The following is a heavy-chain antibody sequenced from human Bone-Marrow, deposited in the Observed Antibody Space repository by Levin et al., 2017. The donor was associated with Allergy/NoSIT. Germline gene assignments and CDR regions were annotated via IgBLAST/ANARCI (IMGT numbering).Heavy chain of an antibody. CDR1: GGSFSGYY. J-gene: IGHJ4*02. V-gene: IGHV4-34*01. CDR3: ARALAPDYGDPAVVDY. D-gene: IGHD4-17*01. Sequence: TSETLSLTCAVYGGSFSGYYWSWIRQPPGKGLEWIGEINHSGSTNYNPSLKSRVTISVDTSKNQFSLKLSSVTAADTAVYYCARALAPDYGDPAVVDYWGQGTLVTVSS. CDR2: INHSGST.